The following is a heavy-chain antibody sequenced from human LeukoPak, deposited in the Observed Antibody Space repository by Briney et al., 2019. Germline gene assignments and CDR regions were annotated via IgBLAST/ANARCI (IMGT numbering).Heavy chain of an antibody. Sequence: SVKVSCKASGGTFSSYAISWVRQAPGQGLEWMGGIIPIFGTANYAQKFQGRVTITADESARTAYMELSSLRSEDTAVYYCARRSEDIVVVPAASAEYFQHWGQGTLVTVSS. V-gene: IGHV1-69*01. CDR3: ARRSEDIVVVPAASAEYFQH. J-gene: IGHJ1*01. CDR1: GGTFSSYA. CDR2: IIPIFGTA. D-gene: IGHD2-2*01.